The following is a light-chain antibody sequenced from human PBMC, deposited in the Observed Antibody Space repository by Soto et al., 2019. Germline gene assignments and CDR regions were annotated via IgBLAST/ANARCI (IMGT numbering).Light chain of an antibody. CDR3: QQYISLWA. J-gene: IGKJ1*01. Sequence: DIQMTQSPSTLSASVGDRVTSTCRASQSISSWLAWYQQKPGKAPKLLIYKASNLASGVPSRFSGSGSGTEFTLTISSLQPDDFAIYYCQQYISLWAFGQGTKVDI. V-gene: IGKV1-5*03. CDR2: KAS. CDR1: QSISSW.